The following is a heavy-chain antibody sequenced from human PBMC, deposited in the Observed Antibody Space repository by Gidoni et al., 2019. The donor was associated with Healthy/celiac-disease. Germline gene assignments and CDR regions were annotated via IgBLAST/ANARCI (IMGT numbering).Heavy chain of an antibody. CDR3: ARGTDYYGSGSSYYFDY. Sequence: QLQLQESGPGLLKPSETLSLTCTVSGGSIRRSSSYWGWIRLPPGTGLEWIGSIYYSGITYYNPSLKCRVTISVDTSKNQFSLKLSSVTAADTAVYYCARGTDYYGSGSSYYFDYWGQGTLVTVSS. J-gene: IGHJ4*02. V-gene: IGHV4-39*01. CDR1: GGSIRRSSSY. D-gene: IGHD3-10*01. CDR2: IYYSGIT.